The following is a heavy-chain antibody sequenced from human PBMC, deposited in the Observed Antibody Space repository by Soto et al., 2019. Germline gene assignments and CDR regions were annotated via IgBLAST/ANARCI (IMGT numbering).Heavy chain of an antibody. CDR3: AREYSLPVLAPAY. V-gene: IGHV3-53*05. CDR2: IYSGGNT. D-gene: IGHD2-8*02. J-gene: IGHJ4*02. Sequence: SLRLCCAAYGGSVRSRHMNWVRQAPGKGLEWVSVIYSGGNTYYAGSVKGRFTISRDNSKNTVYLQMSSLRGEDTAVYYCAREYSLPVLAPAYWAQGTLVTVSS. CDR1: GGSVRSRH.